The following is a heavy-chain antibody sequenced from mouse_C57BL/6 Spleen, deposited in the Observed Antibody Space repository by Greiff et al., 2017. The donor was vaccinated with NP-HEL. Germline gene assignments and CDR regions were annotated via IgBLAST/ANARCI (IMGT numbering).Heavy chain of an antibody. CDR2: INYDGSST. CDR3: ARYYGNYVYAMDY. Sequence: EVKLVESEGGLVQPGSSMKLSCTASGFTFSDYYMAWVRQVPEKGLEWVANINYDGSSTYYLDSLKSRFIISRDNAKNILYLQTSSLKSEDTATYYCARYYGNYVYAMDYWGQGTSVTVSS. V-gene: IGHV5-16*01. D-gene: IGHD2-1*01. CDR1: GFTFSDYY. J-gene: IGHJ4*01.